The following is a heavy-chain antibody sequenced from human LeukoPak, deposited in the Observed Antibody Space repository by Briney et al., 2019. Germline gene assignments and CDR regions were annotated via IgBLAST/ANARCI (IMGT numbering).Heavy chain of an antibody. D-gene: IGHD6-6*01. CDR3: AREALSTSSSSVAIWFDP. Sequence: SETLSLTCAVYGGSFGGYYWSWIRQPPGKGLEWIGEINHSGSTNYNPSLKSRVTISVDTSKNQFSLKLSSVTAADTAVYYCAREALSTSSSSVAIWFDPWGQGTLVTVSS. CDR1: GGSFGGYY. CDR2: INHSGST. J-gene: IGHJ5*02. V-gene: IGHV4-34*01.